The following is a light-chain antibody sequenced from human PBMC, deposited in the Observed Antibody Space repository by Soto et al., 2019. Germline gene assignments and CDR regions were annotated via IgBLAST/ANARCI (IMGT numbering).Light chain of an antibody. CDR2: DAS. CDR3: QQRSNWPPQFT. J-gene: IGKJ3*01. Sequence: EIVLTQSQATLSLSPGERATLSCRASQSVSSYLAWYQQKPGQAPRLLIYDASNRATGIPARFSGSGSGTDFTLTISSLEPEDFAVYDCQQRSNWPPQFTFGPGTKVDIK. V-gene: IGKV3-11*01. CDR1: QSVSSY.